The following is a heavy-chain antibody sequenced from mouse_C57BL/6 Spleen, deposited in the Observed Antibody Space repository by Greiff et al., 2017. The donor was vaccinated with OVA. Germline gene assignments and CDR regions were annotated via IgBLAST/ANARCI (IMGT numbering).Heavy chain of an antibody. CDR1: GYAFSSSW. D-gene: IGHD1-1*01. CDR2: IYPGDGDT. Sequence: VQLQQSGPELVKPGASVKISCKASGYAFSSSWMNWVKQRPGKGLEWIGRIYPGDGDTNYNGKFKGKATLTADKSSSTAYMQLSSLTSEDSAVYFCAQGRGYYFDYWGQGTTLTVSS. CDR3: AQGRGYYFDY. J-gene: IGHJ2*01. V-gene: IGHV1-82*01.